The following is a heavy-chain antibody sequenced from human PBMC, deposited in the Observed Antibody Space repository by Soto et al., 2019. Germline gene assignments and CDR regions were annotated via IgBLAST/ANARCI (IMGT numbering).Heavy chain of an antibody. CDR3: ARDRDSSYFPPPYYFDS. CDR2: ISYDGSKT. D-gene: IGHD4-4*01. CDR1: AFTFRSYT. J-gene: IGHJ4*02. V-gene: IGHV3-30*04. Sequence: QVQLVESGGGVVQPGRSLRLSCAASAFTFRSYTMHWVRQAPGKGLEWVATISYDGSKTNYADSVRGRFTISRDNSKSTLFLQMDRLRPEDTAVYSCARDRDSSYFPPPYYFDSWGQGTLVTVSS.